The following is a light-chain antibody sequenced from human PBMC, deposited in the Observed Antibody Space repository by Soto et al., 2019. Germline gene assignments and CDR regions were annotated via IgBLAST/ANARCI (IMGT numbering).Light chain of an antibody. J-gene: IGLJ1*01. CDR2: NSY. V-gene: IGLV1-44*01. Sequence: QSVLTQPPSASGTPGQRVTISCSGSSSNIGSKTVNWYQQLPGTVPKLLIYNSYQRPSGVPDRFSASKSGTSASLAISGLQSEDEADYYCSSWDASLNGYVFGNGTKVTVL. CDR3: SSWDASLNGYV. CDR1: SSNIGSKT.